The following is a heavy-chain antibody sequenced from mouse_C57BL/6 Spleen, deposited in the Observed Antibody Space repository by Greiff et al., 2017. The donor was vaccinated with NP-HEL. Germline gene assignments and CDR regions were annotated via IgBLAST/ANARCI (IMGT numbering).Heavy chain of an antibody. Sequence: VQLVESGAELVKPGASVKLSCKASGYTFTEYTIYWVKQRSGQGLEWIGWFYPGCGCIKYNEKFKDKATLSADKSSSTVYMELSRLTYEESAVYFCARRERGRLFDYWGQGATLTVSS. CDR2: FYPGCGCI. V-gene: IGHV1-62-2*01. J-gene: IGHJ2*01. D-gene: IGHD1-2*01. CDR1: GYTFTEYT. CDR3: ARRERGRLFDY.